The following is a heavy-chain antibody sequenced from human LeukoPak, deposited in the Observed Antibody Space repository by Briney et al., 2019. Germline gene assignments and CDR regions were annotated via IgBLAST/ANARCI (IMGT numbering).Heavy chain of an antibody. Sequence: SETLSLTCAVYGGSFSGYYWSWIRQPPGKELEWIGEINHSGSTNYNPSLKSRVTISVDTSKNQFSLKLSSVTAADTAVYYCAREQPPVGTMVRGTIDYWGQGTLVTVSS. D-gene: IGHD3-10*01. V-gene: IGHV4-34*01. CDR3: AREQPPVGTMVRGTIDY. CDR1: GGSFSGYY. J-gene: IGHJ4*02. CDR2: INHSGST.